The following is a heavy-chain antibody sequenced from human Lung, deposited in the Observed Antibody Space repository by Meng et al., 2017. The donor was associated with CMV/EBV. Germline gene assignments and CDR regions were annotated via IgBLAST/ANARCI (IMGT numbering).Heavy chain of an antibody. CDR3: AGSRGVRFLETY. J-gene: IGHJ4*02. Sequence: ASVKVSXKASGYTFTGYYMHWVRQAPGQGLEWMGWINPNSGGTNYAQKFQGRVTMTRDTSISTAYMELSRLRSDDTAVYYCAGSRGVRFLETYWGQGTLVTVSS. D-gene: IGHD3-3*01. CDR1: GYTFTGYY. V-gene: IGHV1-2*02. CDR2: INPNSGGT.